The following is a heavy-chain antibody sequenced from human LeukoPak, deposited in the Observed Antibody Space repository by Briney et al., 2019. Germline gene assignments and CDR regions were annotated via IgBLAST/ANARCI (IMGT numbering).Heavy chain of an antibody. CDR2: ICSGGSS. CDR1: GASIISNTFC. CDR3: ARLKAALYFDV. V-gene: IGHV4-39*01. J-gene: IGHJ4*01. Sequence: SETLSLTCTVSGASIISNTFCWAWIRQPPGQGLEWIGSICSGGSSFYSPSLKTRVTIATDTSKNQFSLALTSATAADTSMFYCARLKAALYFDVWGQGRLVTVS.